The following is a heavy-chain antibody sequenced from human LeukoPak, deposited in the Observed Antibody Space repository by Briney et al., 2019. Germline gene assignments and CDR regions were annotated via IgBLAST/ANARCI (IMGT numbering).Heavy chain of an antibody. J-gene: IGHJ4*02. V-gene: IGHV3-53*01. Sequence: GGSLRLSCAASGFTVNSNYMSWVRQAPGKGLEWVSVIYSGGSTYYADSVKGRFTISRDNSKNTLYLQMNSLRAEDTAVYYCARESKAVAAAGTTGYWGQGTLVTVSS. CDR3: ARESKAVAAAGTTGY. D-gene: IGHD6-13*01. CDR1: GFTVNSNY. CDR2: IYSGGST.